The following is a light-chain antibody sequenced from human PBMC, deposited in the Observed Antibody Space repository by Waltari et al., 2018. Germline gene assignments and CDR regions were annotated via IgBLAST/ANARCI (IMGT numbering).Light chain of an antibody. V-gene: IGLV2-23*01. CDR3: GSYAGGTSWV. J-gene: IGLJ3*02. Sequence: QSALTQPASVSGSPGQSITISCTGSSGDIGTYNLSPWYQQHPPNAPRLLIHDANQLPSGISSRFSGAQSGNTAALTSSGLQAEDEADYFCGSYAGGTSWVFGGGTQVTVL. CDR2: DAN. CDR1: SGDIGTYNL.